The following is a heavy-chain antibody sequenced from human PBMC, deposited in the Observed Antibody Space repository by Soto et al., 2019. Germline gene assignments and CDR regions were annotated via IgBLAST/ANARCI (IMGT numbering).Heavy chain of an antibody. CDR2: IYYSGST. Sequence: QVQLQESGPGLVKPSETLSLTCTVSGGSISSYYWSWIRQPPGKGLEWIGYIYYSGSTNYNPSLKSRVTISVDTSKNQFSLKLSSATAADTAVYYCARADPIGYCSSTSCSGHWFDPWGQGTLVTVSS. CDR3: ARADPIGYCSSTSCSGHWFDP. CDR1: GGSISSYY. D-gene: IGHD2-2*01. V-gene: IGHV4-59*01. J-gene: IGHJ5*02.